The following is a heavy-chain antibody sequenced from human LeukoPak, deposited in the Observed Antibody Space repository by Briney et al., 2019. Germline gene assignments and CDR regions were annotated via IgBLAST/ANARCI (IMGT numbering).Heavy chain of an antibody. CDR1: GFTVSSIY. V-gene: IGHV3-11*01. CDR3: ARAHGILYNWFDP. J-gene: IGHJ5*02. CDR2: ISSSGSTI. Sequence: GGSLRLSCAASGFTVSSIYMSWVRQAPGKGLEWVSYISSSGSTIYYADSVKGRFTISRDNAKNSLYLQMNSLRAEDTAVYYCARAHGILYNWFDPWGQGTLVTVSS. D-gene: IGHD1-14*01.